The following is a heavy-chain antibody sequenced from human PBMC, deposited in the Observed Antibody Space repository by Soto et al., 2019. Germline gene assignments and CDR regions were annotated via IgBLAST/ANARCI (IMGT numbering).Heavy chain of an antibody. J-gene: IGHJ4*02. CDR3: AREKSNTLAY. V-gene: IGHV3-33*01. CDR2: IWYDGSNN. Sequence: VQLVESGGGVVQPGRSLRLSCAASGFTFSNYGMHWVRQAPGKGLEWVAVIWYDGSNNYYADSVKGRVTISRDNSKNTLYLQMDSLKVEETVVYYCAREKSNTLAYWGLGALVTVSS. CDR1: GFTFSNYG.